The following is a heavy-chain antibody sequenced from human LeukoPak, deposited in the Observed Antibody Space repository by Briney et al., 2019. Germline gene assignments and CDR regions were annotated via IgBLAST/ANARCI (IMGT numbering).Heavy chain of an antibody. J-gene: IGHJ4*02. CDR2: IWFDGNIK. CDR1: GFTFSSFG. D-gene: IGHD2-15*01. CDR3: ARGGVVVAVDTYYFDY. Sequence: GGSLRLSCAASGFTFSSFGFHWVRQSPGKGLEWVAVIWFDGNIKYYADSVKGRFTISRDNSKNTLYLQMNSLRAEDTAVYYCARGGVVVAVDTYYFDYWGQGTLVTVSS. V-gene: IGHV3-33*01.